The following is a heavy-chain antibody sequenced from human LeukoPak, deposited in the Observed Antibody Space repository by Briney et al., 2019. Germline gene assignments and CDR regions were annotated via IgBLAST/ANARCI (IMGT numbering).Heavy chain of an antibody. Sequence: SQTLSLTCAVSGDSASSNSTAWNWIRQSPSRGREWLARAYYRSKWYNDYAVSVKSRITINPDTSKNQFSLQLNSVTPEDTAVYYCARGISSGCYFFDYWGQGTLVTVSS. J-gene: IGHJ4*02. D-gene: IGHD6-19*01. V-gene: IGHV6-1*01. CDR2: AYYRSKWYN. CDR1: GDSASSNSTA. CDR3: ARGISSGCYFFDY.